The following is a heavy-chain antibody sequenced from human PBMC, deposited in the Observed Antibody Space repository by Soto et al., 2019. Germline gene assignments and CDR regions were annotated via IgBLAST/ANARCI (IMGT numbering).Heavy chain of an antibody. CDR3: ARHNYGSGSTYFDY. V-gene: IGHV4-59*08. CDR1: GGSISSYY. CDR2: IYYSGST. Sequence: SETLSLTCTVSGGSISSYYWSWIRQPPGKGLEWIGYIYYSGSTNYNPSLKSRVTISVDTSKNHFSLNLNSMTAADTAVYYCARHNYGSGSTYFDYWGQGTLVTVSS. D-gene: IGHD3-10*01. J-gene: IGHJ4*02.